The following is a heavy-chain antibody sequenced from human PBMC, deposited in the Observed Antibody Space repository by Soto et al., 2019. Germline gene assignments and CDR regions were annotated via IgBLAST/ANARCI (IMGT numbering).Heavy chain of an antibody. D-gene: IGHD2-15*01. CDR2: IIPIFGTA. CDR3: SRVLRYSLVYYGMDV. V-gene: IGHV1-69*01. CDR1: GGTFSSYA. J-gene: IGHJ6*02. Sequence: QVQLVQSGAEVKKPGSSVKVSCKASGGTFSSYAISWVRQAPGQGLEWMGGIIPIFGTANYAQKFQGRVTITAAESTSAAYMELSSMSSEDTAVYYCSRVLRYSLVYYGMDVWGQGTTVTVSS.